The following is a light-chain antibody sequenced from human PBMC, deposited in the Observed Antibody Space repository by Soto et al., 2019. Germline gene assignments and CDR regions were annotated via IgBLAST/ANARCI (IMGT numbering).Light chain of an antibody. Sequence: QSVLTQPASVSGSPGQSITISCTGTSSDVGSYNLVSWYQQHPGKAPKLMIYEGSKRPSGVSNRFSGSKSGNMASLTISGLLAEDEADYYCCSYAGSSTYVFGTGTKLTVL. CDR1: SSDVGSYNL. V-gene: IGLV2-23*01. CDR3: CSYAGSSTYV. J-gene: IGLJ1*01. CDR2: EGS.